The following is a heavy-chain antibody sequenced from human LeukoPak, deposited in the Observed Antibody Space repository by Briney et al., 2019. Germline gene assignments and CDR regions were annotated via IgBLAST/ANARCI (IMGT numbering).Heavy chain of an antibody. Sequence: GGSLRLSCAASGFTFSSYAMSWVRQAPGKGLEWVSSISSSSSYIYYADPVKGRFTISRDNAKNSLYLQMNSLRAEDTAVYYCARDLGLYCSSTSCYEGRYFDYWGQGTLVTVSS. J-gene: IGHJ4*02. V-gene: IGHV3-21*01. CDR3: ARDLGLYCSSTSCYEGRYFDY. CDR1: GFTFSSYA. CDR2: ISSSSSYI. D-gene: IGHD2-2*01.